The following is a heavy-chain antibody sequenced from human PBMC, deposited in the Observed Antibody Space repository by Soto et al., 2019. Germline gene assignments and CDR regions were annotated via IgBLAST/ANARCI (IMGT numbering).Heavy chain of an antibody. J-gene: IGHJ4*02. V-gene: IGHV1-3*01. D-gene: IGHD6-25*01. CDR1: GYTFTTYP. CDR3: ARDPKQRWSADY. Sequence: QVQLVQSGAEVNKPGASVKVSCKASGYTFTTYPLHWVRQAPGQSLEWLGWINADNGDTKYSQNFQGRVTLTRDASAATAYMELSSLICEDTAVYYCARDPKQRWSADYWGQGTLVTVSS. CDR2: INADNGDT.